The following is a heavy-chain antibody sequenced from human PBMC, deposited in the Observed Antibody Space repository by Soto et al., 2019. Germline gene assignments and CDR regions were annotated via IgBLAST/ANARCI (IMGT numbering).Heavy chain of an antibody. Sequence: QVQLVESGGGVVQPGRSLRLSCAASGFTFSSYGMNWVRQAPGKGLEWVAVIWCDGSNKYYADSVKGRFTISRDNSKNALDLQMNSMRAEDTAVYYCGRDLGGFGELGDYWGQGTLVTVSS. V-gene: IGHV3-33*01. J-gene: IGHJ4*02. D-gene: IGHD3-10*01. CDR2: IWCDGSNK. CDR3: GRDLGGFGELGDY. CDR1: GFTFSSYG.